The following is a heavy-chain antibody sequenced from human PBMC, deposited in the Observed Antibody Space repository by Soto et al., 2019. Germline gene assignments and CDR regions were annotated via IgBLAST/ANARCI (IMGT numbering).Heavy chain of an antibody. CDR1: NGSISNGDYY. V-gene: IGHV4-30-4*01. J-gene: IGHJ4*02. CDR2: IYFTGTT. CDR3: ARLYWSYYASSGYLDQ. Sequence: SETLSLTCTVSNGSISNGDYYWIWVRQPPGKGLESIGYIYFTGTTYCNPSLQSRLSISVDRSKNQMSLRLTSVTAADTAVYYCARLYWSYYASSGYLDQWGQGTLVTVSS. D-gene: IGHD3-22*01.